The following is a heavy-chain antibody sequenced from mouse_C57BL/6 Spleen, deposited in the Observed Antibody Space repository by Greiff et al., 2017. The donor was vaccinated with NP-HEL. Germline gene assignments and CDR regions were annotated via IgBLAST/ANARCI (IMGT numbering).Heavy chain of an antibody. J-gene: IGHJ4*01. CDR1: GYTFTSYW. Sequence: VQLQQPGTELVKPGASVKLSCKASGYTFTSYWMHWVKQRPGQGLEWIGNINPSNGGTNYNEKLKSKATLTVDKSSSTAYMQLSSLTSEDSAVYYCARSVITTVVATDYAMDYWGQGTSVTVSS. D-gene: IGHD1-1*01. CDR2: INPSNGGT. V-gene: IGHV1-53*01. CDR3: ARSVITTVVATDYAMDY.